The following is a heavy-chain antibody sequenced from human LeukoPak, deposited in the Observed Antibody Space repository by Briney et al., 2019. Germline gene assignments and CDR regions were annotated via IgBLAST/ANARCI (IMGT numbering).Heavy chain of an antibody. Sequence: ASVKVSCNASGYTFTSYDINWVRQATGQGLEWMGWMNPNSGNTGYAQKFQGRVTITRNTSISTAYMELSSLRSEDTAVYYCARGPRYEDFDYWGQGTLVTVSS. J-gene: IGHJ4*02. CDR2: MNPNSGNT. CDR1: GYTFTSYD. D-gene: IGHD3-3*01. CDR3: ARGPRYEDFDY. V-gene: IGHV1-8*03.